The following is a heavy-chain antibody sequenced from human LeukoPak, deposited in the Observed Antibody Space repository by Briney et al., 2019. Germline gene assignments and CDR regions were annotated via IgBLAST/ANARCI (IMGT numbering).Heavy chain of an antibody. CDR1: GFTFSSYA. V-gene: IGHV3-23*01. Sequence: GGSLRLSCAASGFTFSSYAMSWVRRAPGKGLEWVSAISGSGGSTYYADSVKGRFTISRDNSKNTLYLQMNSLRAEDTAVYCCAKLEAVVMVRGVGFDYWGQVTLVTVSS. D-gene: IGHD3-10*01. J-gene: IGHJ4*02. CDR2: ISGSGGST. CDR3: AKLEAVVMVRGVGFDY.